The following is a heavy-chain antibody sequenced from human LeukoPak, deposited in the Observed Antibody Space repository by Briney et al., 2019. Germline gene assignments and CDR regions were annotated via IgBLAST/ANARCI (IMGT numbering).Heavy chain of an antibody. CDR2: IQYDGSNE. D-gene: IGHD3-22*01. Sequence: GGSLRLSCAASGFTFSSYGMHWVRQAPGKGLEWVAYIQYDGSNEQYADSVKGRFSISRDSSKNILYLQMNSLRAEDTAVYYCASQVGGTMIVVVTTDLYYMDVWGKGTTVTVSS. J-gene: IGHJ6*03. CDR1: GFTFSSYG. CDR3: ASQVGGTMIVVVTTDLYYMDV. V-gene: IGHV3-30*02.